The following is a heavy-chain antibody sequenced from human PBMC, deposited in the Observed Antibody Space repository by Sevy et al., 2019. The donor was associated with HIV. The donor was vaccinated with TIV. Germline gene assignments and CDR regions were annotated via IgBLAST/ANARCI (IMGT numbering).Heavy chain of an antibody. Sequence: ASVKVSCKASGYTFTGYYMHWVRQAPGQGLEWMGWINPNSGGTNYAQKFQGRVTMTRDTSISTAYMELSRLRSDDTAVYYCARDLPLFGELFSGLDPWGQGTLVTVSS. V-gene: IGHV1-2*02. D-gene: IGHD3-10*02. CDR2: INPNSGGT. J-gene: IGHJ5*02. CDR3: ARDLPLFGELFSGLDP. CDR1: GYTFTGYY.